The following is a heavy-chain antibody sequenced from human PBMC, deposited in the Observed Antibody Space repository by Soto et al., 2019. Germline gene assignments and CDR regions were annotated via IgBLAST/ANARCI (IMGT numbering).Heavy chain of an antibody. V-gene: IGHV3-66*01. D-gene: IGHD2-2*01. CDR1: GFTVSSNY. Sequence: GGSLRLSCAASGFTVSSNYMSWVRQAPGKGLEWVSVIYSGGSTYYADSVKGRFTISRDNSKNTLYLQMNSLRAEDTAVYYCARSLSQLPPDYWGQGTLVTVSS. CDR3: ARSLSQLPPDY. J-gene: IGHJ4*02. CDR2: IYSGGST.